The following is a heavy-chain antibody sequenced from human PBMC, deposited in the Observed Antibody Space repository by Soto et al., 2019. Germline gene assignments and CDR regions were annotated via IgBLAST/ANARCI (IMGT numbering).Heavy chain of an antibody. Sequence: QVQLVQSGAEVKKPGSSVKVSCKASGGTFSSYAISWVRQAPGQGLEWMGGIIPIFGTANYAQKFQGRVTITADESTSTAYMELGSLRSEDTAVYYCARGLGYYGSGSSYYFDYWGQGTLVTVSS. CDR3: ARGLGYYGSGSSYYFDY. J-gene: IGHJ4*02. CDR1: GGTFSSYA. D-gene: IGHD3-10*01. V-gene: IGHV1-69*01. CDR2: IIPIFGTA.